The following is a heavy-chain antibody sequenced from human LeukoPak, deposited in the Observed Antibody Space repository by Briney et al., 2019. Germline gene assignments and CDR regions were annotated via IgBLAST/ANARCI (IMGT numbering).Heavy chain of an antibody. D-gene: IGHD2-2*01. CDR3: AREGAYCSSTSCYGLRAFDI. CDR1: GFTFTTYW. Sequence: PGGSLRLSCAASGFTFTTYWMSWVRQAPGKGLEWVANIKQDGSEKYHVDSVKGRFTISRDNAKNSLYLQMNSLRVEDTAVYYCAREGAYCSSTSCYGLRAFDIWGQGTMVTVSS. V-gene: IGHV3-7*01. CDR2: IKQDGSEK. J-gene: IGHJ3*02.